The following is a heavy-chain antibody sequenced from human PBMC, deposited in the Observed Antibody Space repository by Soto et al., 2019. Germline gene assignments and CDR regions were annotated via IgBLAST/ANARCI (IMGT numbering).Heavy chain of an antibody. V-gene: IGHV4-39*01. CDR3: ARHPDAPIGFLEWLARMDV. J-gene: IGHJ6*02. CDR2: IYYSGST. D-gene: IGHD3-3*01. Sequence: PSETLSLTCTVSGGSISSSSYYWGWIRQPPGKGLEWIGSIYYSGSTYYNPSLKSRVTISVDTSKNQFSLKLSSVTAADTAVYYCARHPDAPIGFLEWLARMDVWGQGNTVT. CDR1: GGSISSSSYY.